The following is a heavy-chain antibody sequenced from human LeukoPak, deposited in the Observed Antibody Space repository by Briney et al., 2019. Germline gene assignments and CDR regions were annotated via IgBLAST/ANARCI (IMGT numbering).Heavy chain of an antibody. CDR3: VRARPGNFWSGYPSDAFDI. CDR1: GFTVSSNY. Sequence: QPGGSLRLSCAASGFTVSSNYMGWVRQAPGKGLEWVSVIYSGGITYYADSVKGRFSISRDNSKNTLYVQMNSLRAEDTAVYYCVRARPGNFWSGYPSDAFDIWGQGTMVTVSS. V-gene: IGHV3-53*01. D-gene: IGHD3-3*01. CDR2: IYSGGIT. J-gene: IGHJ3*02.